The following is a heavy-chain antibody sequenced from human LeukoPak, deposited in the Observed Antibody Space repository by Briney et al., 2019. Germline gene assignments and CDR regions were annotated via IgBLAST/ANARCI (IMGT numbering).Heavy chain of an antibody. CDR1: GFTFSSYA. CDR2: ISGSGGSI. CDR3: AKELAFVGATYY. D-gene: IGHD1-26*01. J-gene: IGHJ4*02. Sequence: PEGSLRLSCAASGFTFSSYAMSWVRQAPGKGLEWVSAISGSGGSIYYADSVKGRFTISRDNSKNTLYLQMNSLRAEDTAVYYCAKELAFVGATYYWGQGTLVTVSS. V-gene: IGHV3-23*01.